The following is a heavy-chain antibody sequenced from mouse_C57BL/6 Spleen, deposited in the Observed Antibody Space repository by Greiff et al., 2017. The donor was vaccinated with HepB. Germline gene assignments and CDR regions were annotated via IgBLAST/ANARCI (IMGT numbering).Heavy chain of an antibody. CDR2: INPNNGGT. CDR3: ARSSGYDYDWGVFAY. J-gene: IGHJ3*01. Sequence: EVQLQQSGPELVKPGASVKMSCKASGYTFTDYNMHWVKQSHGKSLEWIGYINPNNGGTSYNQKFKGKATLTVNKSSSTAYMELRSLTSEDSAVYYCARSSGYDYDWGVFAYWGQGTLVTVSA. V-gene: IGHV1-22*01. CDR1: GYTFTDYN. D-gene: IGHD2-4*01.